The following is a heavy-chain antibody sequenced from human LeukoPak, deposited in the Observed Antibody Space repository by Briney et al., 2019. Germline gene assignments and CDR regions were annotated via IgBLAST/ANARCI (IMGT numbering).Heavy chain of an antibody. CDR3: ASGGYFSSTSCPPPAGWFDP. CDR1: GGSISSSSYY. Sequence: SETLSLTCTVSGGSISSSSYYWGWIRQPPGQGLEWIGSIYYSGSTYYNPSLKSRVTVSVDTSKNQFSLKLSSVTAADTAVYYCASGGYFSSTSCPPPAGWFDPWGQGTLVTVSS. V-gene: IGHV4-39*01. CDR2: IYYSGST. J-gene: IGHJ5*02. D-gene: IGHD2-2*01.